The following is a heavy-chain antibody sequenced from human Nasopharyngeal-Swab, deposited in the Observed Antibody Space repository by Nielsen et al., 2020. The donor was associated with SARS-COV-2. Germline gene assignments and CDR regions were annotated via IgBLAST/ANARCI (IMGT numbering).Heavy chain of an antibody. Sequence: GASLKISCAASGFTFSSYAMSWVRQAPGKGLEWVSVIYSGGSSTYYADSVKGRFTISRDNSKNTLYLQMNSLRAEDTAVYYCAKGAGGDFWSGYLLFLDYWGQGTLVTVSS. J-gene: IGHJ4*02. CDR1: GFTFSSYA. CDR3: AKGAGGDFWSGYLLFLDY. V-gene: IGHV3-23*03. CDR2: IYSGGSST. D-gene: IGHD3-3*01.